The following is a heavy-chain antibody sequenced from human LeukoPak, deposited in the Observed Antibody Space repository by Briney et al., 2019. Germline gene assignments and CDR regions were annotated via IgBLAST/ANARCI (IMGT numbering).Heavy chain of an antibody. D-gene: IGHD1-1*01. J-gene: IGHJ2*01. CDR1: GYTFTGYY. V-gene: IGHV1-2*02. CDR3: ARAPSPYNGYFDL. CDR2: INPNSGGT. Sequence: GASVKVSCKASGYTFTGYYMHWVRQAPGQGLEWMGWINPNSGGTNYAQKFQGRVTMTRDTSISTAYMELSRLRSDDTAVYYCARAPSPYNGYFDLGGRGTLVTVSS.